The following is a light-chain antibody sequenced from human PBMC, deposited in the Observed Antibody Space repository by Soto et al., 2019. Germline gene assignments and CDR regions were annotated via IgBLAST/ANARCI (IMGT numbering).Light chain of an antibody. J-gene: IGKJ4*01. CDR1: QSVSNNY. CDR2: GAS. Sequence: VMTQSPATLSVSPGERATLSCRASQSVSNNYLAWYQQKPGQAPRLLIYGASNRATGIPDRFSGSGSGTDFTLTISRLEPEDFAVYYCQQYDKWPPVTFGGGTKVDIK. CDR3: QQYDKWPPVT. V-gene: IGKV3-20*01.